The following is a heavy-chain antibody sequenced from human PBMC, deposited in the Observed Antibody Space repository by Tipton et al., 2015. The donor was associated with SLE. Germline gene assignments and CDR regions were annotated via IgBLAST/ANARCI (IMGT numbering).Heavy chain of an antibody. D-gene: IGHD1-20*01. CDR2: IYTSGST. CDR3: ARDLTGLGFDY. CDR1: GGSISSGSYY. V-gene: IGHV4-61*02. Sequence: TLSLTCTASGGSISSGSYYWSWIRQPAGKGLEWIGRIYTSGSTNYNPSLKSRVTISVDTSKNQFSLKLSPVTAADTAVYYCARDLTGLGFDYWGQGTLVTVSS. J-gene: IGHJ4*02.